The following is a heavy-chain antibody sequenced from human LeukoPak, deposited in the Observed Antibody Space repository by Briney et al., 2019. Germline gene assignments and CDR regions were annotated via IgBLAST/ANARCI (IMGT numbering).Heavy chain of an antibody. V-gene: IGHV1-18*01. CDR1: GYTFTSYG. D-gene: IGHD6-13*01. Sequence: ASVKVSCKASGYTFTSYGISWVRQAPGQGLEWMGWISAYNGNTNYAQKLQGRVTMTTDTSTSTAYMELRSLRSDDTAVYYCALSSSRAGILSAAAGLIYYYYYGMDVWGQGTTVTVSS. J-gene: IGHJ6*02. CDR2: ISAYNGNT. CDR3: ALSSSRAGILSAAAGLIYYYYYGMDV.